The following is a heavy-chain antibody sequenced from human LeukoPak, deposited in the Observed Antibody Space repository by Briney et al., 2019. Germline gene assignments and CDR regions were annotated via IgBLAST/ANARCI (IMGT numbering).Heavy chain of an antibody. CDR3: ARGPSHGGKYRGFFDH. CDR2: INQSGTT. D-gene: IGHD4-23*01. CDR1: GESFSGYY. V-gene: IGHV4-34*01. J-gene: IGHJ4*02. Sequence: SETLSLTCAVYGESFSGYYWSWIRHPPGKGLEWIGEINQSGTTNYSPSLKSRVSISVDPSKNQFSLRLNSVNAADTAVYFCARGPSHGGKYRGFFDHWVQGTLVTVSS.